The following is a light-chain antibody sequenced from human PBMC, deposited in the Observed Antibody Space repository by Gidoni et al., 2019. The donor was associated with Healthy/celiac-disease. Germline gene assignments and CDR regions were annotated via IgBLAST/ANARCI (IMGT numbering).Light chain of an antibody. CDR3: QQYNSYSPWT. CDR1: QSISSW. CDR2: DAS. V-gene: IGKV1-5*01. Sequence: DIQMTQSPSTLSASVGDRVTITCRASQSISSWLAWYQQKPGKAPKPLIYDASSLESGVPSRFSGSGSGTEFTLTISSLQPDDFATYYCQQYNSYSPWTFGQGTKVEIK. J-gene: IGKJ1*01.